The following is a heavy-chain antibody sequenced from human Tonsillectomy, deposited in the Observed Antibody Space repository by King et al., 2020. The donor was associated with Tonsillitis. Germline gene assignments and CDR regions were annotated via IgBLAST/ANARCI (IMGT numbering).Heavy chain of an antibody. J-gene: IGHJ6*03. V-gene: IGHV1-69*09. CDR3: ARDAGYCSGGSCYGYYFYYMDV. D-gene: IGHD2-15*01. CDR2: IISKLHIT. Sequence: VQLVQSGAEVKKPGSSVKVSCKASGGTFSNYAITWVRQAPGQGLEWMGRIISKLHITNYAQKFQGRVTITADKFTSTAYMELSSLRSEDTAVYYCARDAGYCSGGSCYGYYFYYMDVWGKGTTVTVSS. CDR1: GGTFSNYA.